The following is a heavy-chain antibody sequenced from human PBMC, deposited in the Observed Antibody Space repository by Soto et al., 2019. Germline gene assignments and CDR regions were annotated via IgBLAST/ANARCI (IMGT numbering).Heavy chain of an antibody. Sequence: ASETLSLTCTVSGGSISSGNYYWSWIRQPPGKGLEWIGFISYSGSAYYNPSLKSRVTISVDTSKNQFSLNLSFVTAADTAVYYCATTGTPATGLYYFDYWGQGTLVTVSS. J-gene: IGHJ4*02. CDR3: ATTGTPATGLYYFDY. CDR2: ISYSGSA. V-gene: IGHV4-30-4*01. D-gene: IGHD2-15*01. CDR1: GGSISSGNYY.